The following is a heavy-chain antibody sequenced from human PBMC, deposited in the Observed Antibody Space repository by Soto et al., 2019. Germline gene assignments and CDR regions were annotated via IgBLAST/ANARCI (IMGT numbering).Heavy chain of an antibody. CDR3: ARLSVAGRPEDAFDI. Sequence: ASVKVAYKASGYTFTSYGISWVRQDTGQGLGWMGLINACGGNTNYAQKFQGRVTMTRDTSTSTVYMELSSLGSEDTAVYYCARLSVAGRPEDAFDIWGRGTMVTVSS. V-gene: IGHV1-18*01. J-gene: IGHJ3*02. D-gene: IGHD6-19*01. CDR2: INACGGNT. CDR1: GYTFTSYG.